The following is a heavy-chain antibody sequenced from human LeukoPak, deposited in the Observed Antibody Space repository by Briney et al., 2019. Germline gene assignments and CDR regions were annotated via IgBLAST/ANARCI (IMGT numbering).Heavy chain of an antibody. V-gene: IGHV3-53*01. CDR3: ARIAAVGSYWYFDL. CDR2: IYSGGST. Sequence: GGSLRLSCAASGFTFSSYAMSWVRQAPGKGLEWVSVIYSGGSTYYADSVKGRFTISRDNSKNTLYLQMNSLRAEDTAVYYCARIAAVGSYWYFDLWGRGTLVTVSS. CDR1: GFTFSSYA. D-gene: IGHD6-13*01. J-gene: IGHJ2*01.